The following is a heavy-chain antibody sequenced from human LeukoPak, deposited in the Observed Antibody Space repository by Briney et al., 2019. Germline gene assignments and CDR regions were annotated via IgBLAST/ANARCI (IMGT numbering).Heavy chain of an antibody. V-gene: IGHV3-21*01. D-gene: IGHD5-12*01. Sequence: GVSLRLSCAASGFTFSSYSMNWVRQAPGKGLEWVSSISSSSSYIYYADSVKGRFTISRDNAKNSLYLQMNSLRAEDTAVYYCARAPDIVATSEFDYWGQGTLVTVSS. J-gene: IGHJ4*02. CDR1: GFTFSSYS. CDR2: ISSSSSYI. CDR3: ARAPDIVATSEFDY.